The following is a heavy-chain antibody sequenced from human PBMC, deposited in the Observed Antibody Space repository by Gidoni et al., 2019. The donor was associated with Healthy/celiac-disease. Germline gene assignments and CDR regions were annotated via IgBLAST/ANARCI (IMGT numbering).Heavy chain of an antibody. CDR3: ARDANPH. J-gene: IGHJ4*02. V-gene: IGHV3-48*02. CDR1: GFTFSSYS. CDR2: ISSSSSTI. Sequence: EVQLVESGGGLVQPGGSLRLSCAASGFTFSSYSMNWVRQAPGKGLEWVSYISSSSSTINYADSLKGRFTISRDNAKNSLYLQMNSRRDEDTAVYYCARDANPHWGQGTLVTVSS.